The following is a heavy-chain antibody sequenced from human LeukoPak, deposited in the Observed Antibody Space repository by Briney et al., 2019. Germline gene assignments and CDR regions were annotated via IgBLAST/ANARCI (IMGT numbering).Heavy chain of an antibody. CDR2: IGTAGDT. J-gene: IGHJ4*02. CDR3: ARGNYGDYVFDY. V-gene: IGHV3-13*01. CDR1: GFTFSSYD. D-gene: IGHD4-17*01. Sequence: GGSLRLSCAASGFTFSSYDMHWVRQATGKGLEWVSAIGTAGDTYYPGSVKGRFTISRENAKNSLYLQMNSLRAGDTAVYYCARGNYGDYVFDYWGQGTLVTVSS.